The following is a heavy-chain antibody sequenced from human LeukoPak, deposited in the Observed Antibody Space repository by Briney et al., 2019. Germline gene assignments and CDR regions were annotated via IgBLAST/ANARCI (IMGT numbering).Heavy chain of an antibody. V-gene: IGHV3-64*01. J-gene: IGHJ4*02. Sequence: GGSLRLSCAASGFTFNTYAMQWVRHAPGEGLEYVSGIDSIGDGTYYANSVKGRFSISRDNSKNTVYLQMDSLKVEDTAVYYCARADCASSSCYTVAYWGQGTLVTVSS. D-gene: IGHD2-2*01. CDR1: GFTFNTYA. CDR2: IDSIGDGT. CDR3: ARADCASSSCYTVAY.